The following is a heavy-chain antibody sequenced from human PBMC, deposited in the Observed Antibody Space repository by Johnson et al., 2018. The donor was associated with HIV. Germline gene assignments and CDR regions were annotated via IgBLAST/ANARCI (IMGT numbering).Heavy chain of an antibody. CDR2: IYTGGAT. J-gene: IGHJ3*02. Sequence: VLLVESGGGVVQPGRSLRLSCAASGFNVSSNYMNWVRQAPGKGLEWVSLIYTGGATYYTESVKGRFSISRDNSKNFLYLQMNSLRPEDTAVYYCARDRGYWDAFDIWGQGTMVIVSS. CDR3: ARDRGYWDAFDI. D-gene: IGHD3-22*01. CDR1: GFNVSSNY. V-gene: IGHV3-66*01.